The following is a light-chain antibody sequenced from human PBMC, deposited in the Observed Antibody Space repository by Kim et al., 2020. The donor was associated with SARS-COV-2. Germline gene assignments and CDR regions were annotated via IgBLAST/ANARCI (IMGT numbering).Light chain of an antibody. V-gene: IGKV3-20*01. CDR2: GVS. Sequence: LPGERGPLSSRASQSVRSNYLAWYQQKVGKAPRLLIYGVSSRATGIPDRFSGSGSGTDFTLTISRLEPEDFAVYYCQQYGGSPITFGQGTRLEIK. CDR3: QQYGGSPIT. CDR1: QSVRSNY. J-gene: IGKJ5*01.